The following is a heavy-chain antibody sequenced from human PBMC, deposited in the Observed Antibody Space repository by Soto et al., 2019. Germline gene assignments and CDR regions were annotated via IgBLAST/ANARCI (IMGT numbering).Heavy chain of an antibody. CDR1: GDSVSSNSAA. D-gene: IGHD6-6*01. V-gene: IGHV6-1*01. Sequence: SQTRSLTCVISGDSVSSNSAAWNWIRQCPSRGLECLGRTYYRSNWKTDSAVSRKNRITITPDTSKNLFSLQLYSVTPEDTAVYYCVCQQLATLTLYGLEFCGPCTSVIASS. J-gene: IGHJ6*01. CDR3: VCQQLATLTLYGLEF. CDR2: TYYRSNWKT.